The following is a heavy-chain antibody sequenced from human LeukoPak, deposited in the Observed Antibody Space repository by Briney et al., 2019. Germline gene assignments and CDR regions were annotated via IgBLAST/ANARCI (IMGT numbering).Heavy chain of an antibody. CDR1: GYTFTSYA. Sequence: GASVKVSCKASGYTFTSYAMHWVRQAPGQRLEWMGWINTGNGDTKYSRELQGRVSITRDKSARTVHMELSSLRSEDMAVYYCARDAGDISGYYFFDYWGQGTLVTVSS. CDR3: ARDAGDISGYYFFDY. CDR2: INTGNGDT. J-gene: IGHJ4*02. D-gene: IGHD3-22*01. V-gene: IGHV1-3*03.